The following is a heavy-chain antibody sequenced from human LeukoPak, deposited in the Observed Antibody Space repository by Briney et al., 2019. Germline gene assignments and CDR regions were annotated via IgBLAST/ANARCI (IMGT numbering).Heavy chain of an antibody. V-gene: IGHV4-30-2*01. D-gene: IGHD5-12*01. CDR3: ARAGSGYDYSYYYYGMDV. J-gene: IGHJ6*04. Sequence: SQTLSLTCAVSGGSISGGGYSWSWIRQPPGKGLEWVGYIYHSGSTYYNPSLKSRVTISVDRSKNQFSLKLSSVTAADTAVYYCARAGSGYDYSYYYYGMDVWGKGTTVTVSS. CDR1: GGSISGGGYS. CDR2: IYHSGST.